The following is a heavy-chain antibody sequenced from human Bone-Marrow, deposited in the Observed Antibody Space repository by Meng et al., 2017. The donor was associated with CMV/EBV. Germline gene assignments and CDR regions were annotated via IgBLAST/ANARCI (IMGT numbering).Heavy chain of an antibody. J-gene: IGHJ4*02. CDR1: GDSVSSNSAA. Sequence: SQTLSLTCAISGDSVSSNSAAWNWIRQSPSRGLEWLGRTYYRSKWYNDYAVSVKSRITINPDTSKNQFSLKLSSVTAADTAVYYCARGRVRFLEWLSAYYFDYWAQGPLVPVPS. D-gene: IGHD3-3*01. CDR3: ARGRVRFLEWLSAYYFDY. V-gene: IGHV6-1*01. CDR2: TYYRSKWYN.